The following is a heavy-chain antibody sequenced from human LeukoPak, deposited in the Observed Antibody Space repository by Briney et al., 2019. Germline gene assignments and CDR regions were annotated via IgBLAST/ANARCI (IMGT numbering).Heavy chain of an antibody. CDR1: GYTFTSYD. Sequence: GASVKVSCKASGYTFTSYDINWVRQATGQGLEWMGWMNPNSGNTGYAQKFRGRVTMTRNTSISTAYMELGSLRSEDTAVYYCARAFDFWNGHMDYWGQGTLVTLSS. V-gene: IGHV1-8*01. D-gene: IGHD3-3*01. CDR3: ARAFDFWNGHMDY. J-gene: IGHJ4*02. CDR2: MNPNSGNT.